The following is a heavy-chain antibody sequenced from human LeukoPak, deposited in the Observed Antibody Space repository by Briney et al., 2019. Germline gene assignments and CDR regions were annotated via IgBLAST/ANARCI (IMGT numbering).Heavy chain of an antibody. CDR1: GGSVSSYY. CDR3: AREVTTVTTLIDY. D-gene: IGHD4-17*01. CDR2: IYYSGST. Sequence: SETLSLTCAVSGGSVSSYYWSWIRQHPGKGLEWIGYIYYSGSTYYNPSLKSRVTISVDTSKNQFSLKLSSVTAADTAVYYCAREVTTVTTLIDYWGQGTLVTVSS. J-gene: IGHJ4*02. V-gene: IGHV4-31*11.